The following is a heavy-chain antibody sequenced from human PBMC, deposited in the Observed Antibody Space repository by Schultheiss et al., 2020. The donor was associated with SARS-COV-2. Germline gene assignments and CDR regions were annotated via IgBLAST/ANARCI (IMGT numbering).Heavy chain of an antibody. CDR2: IYYSGST. CDR3: ARSVALSAFDI. J-gene: IGHJ3*02. D-gene: IGHD2-15*01. Sequence: SQTLSLTCAVYGGSFSGYYWSWIRQPPGKGLEWIGYIYYSGSTNYNPSLKSRVTISADTSKNQFSLKLSSVTAADTAVYYCARSVALSAFDIWGQGTMVTVSS. V-gene: IGHV4-34*01. CDR1: GGSFSGYY.